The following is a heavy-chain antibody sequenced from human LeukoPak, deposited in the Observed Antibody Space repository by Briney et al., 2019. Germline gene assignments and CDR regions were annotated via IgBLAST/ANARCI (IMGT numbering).Heavy chain of an antibody. CDR3: AKRRVAVAGV. CDR2: IRYDGSNK. Sequence: GGSLRLSCAASGFTFSSYGMHWVRQAPGKGLEWVAFIRYDGSNKYYEDSVKSRFTISRDNYKNTLYLQMNSLRAEDTAVYYCAKRRVAVAGVWGQGTLVTVSS. J-gene: IGHJ4*02. D-gene: IGHD6-19*01. CDR1: GFTFSSYG. V-gene: IGHV3-30*02.